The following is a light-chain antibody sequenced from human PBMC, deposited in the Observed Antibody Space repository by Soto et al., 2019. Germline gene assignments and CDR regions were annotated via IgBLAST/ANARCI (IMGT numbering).Light chain of an antibody. J-gene: IGKJ3*01. CDR1: PSVSSKQ. V-gene: IGKV3-20*01. Sequence: EIVLTQSPGTLYLSPGERATLSCRASPSVSSKQLAWYQQKPGQAPRLLIYDASRRANGIPDKFSGSGSETDFTLTISRLEPEDFAVYYCQQYGNSQGSFGPGTKVDIK. CDR2: DAS. CDR3: QQYGNSQGS.